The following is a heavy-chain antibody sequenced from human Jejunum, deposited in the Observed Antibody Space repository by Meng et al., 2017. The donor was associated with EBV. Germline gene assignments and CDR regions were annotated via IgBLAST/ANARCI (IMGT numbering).Heavy chain of an antibody. V-gene: IGHV3-15*01. J-gene: IGHJ5*02. CDR1: GFTLSNAW. Sequence: EVHLVESXXXXVXXGGXLRLSCAVSGFTLSNAWMSWVRQAPGKGLEWVGRIQSETDGGTTDFAAPVRGRFTISRDDSKNTLYLQMNSLKTEDTAVYFCATDRGKKGAAGWFAPWGQGTLVTVSS. CDR3: ATDRGKKGAAGWFAP. D-gene: IGHD6-13*01. CDR2: IQSETDGGTT.